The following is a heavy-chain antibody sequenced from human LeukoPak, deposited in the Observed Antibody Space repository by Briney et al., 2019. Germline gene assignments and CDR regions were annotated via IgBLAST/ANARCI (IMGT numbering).Heavy chain of an antibody. CDR1: GGSISSGGYY. D-gene: IGHD6-25*01. Sequence: PSETLSLTCVVSGGSISSGGYYWSWIRQPPGKGLEWIGYINHSGSTYYNPSLKSRVTISVDRSKNQFSLKLSSVTAADTAFYYCARATSSGSWPNAFDIWGHGTMVTVSS. J-gene: IGHJ3*02. V-gene: IGHV4-30-2*01. CDR3: ARATSSGSWPNAFDI. CDR2: INHSGST.